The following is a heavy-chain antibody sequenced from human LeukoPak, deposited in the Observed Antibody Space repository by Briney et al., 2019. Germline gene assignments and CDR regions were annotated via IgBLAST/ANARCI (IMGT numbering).Heavy chain of an antibody. J-gene: IGHJ4*02. CDR3: ARSSGYSYGYFDY. D-gene: IGHD5-18*01. V-gene: IGHV3-30*02. CDR1: GFTFSSYG. Sequence: PGGSLRLSCAASGFTFSSYGMHWVCQAPGKGLEWVAFIRYDGSNKYYADSVKGRFTISRDNSKNTLYLQMNSLRAEDTAVYYCARSSGYSYGYFDYWGQGTLVTVSS. CDR2: IRYDGSNK.